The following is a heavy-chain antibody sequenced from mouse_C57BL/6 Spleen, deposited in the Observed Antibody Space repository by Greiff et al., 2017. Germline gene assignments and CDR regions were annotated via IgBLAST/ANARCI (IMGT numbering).Heavy chain of an antibody. Sequence: VQLKESGPGLVKPSQSLSLTCSVTGYSITSGYYWNWIRQFPGNKLEWMGYISYDGSNNYNPSLKNRISITRDTSKNQFFLKLNSVTTEDTATYYCAREDWGGYWYFDVWGTGTTVTVSS. CDR1: GYSITSGYY. D-gene: IGHD4-1*01. V-gene: IGHV3-6*01. CDR2: ISYDGSN. CDR3: AREDWGGYWYFDV. J-gene: IGHJ1*03.